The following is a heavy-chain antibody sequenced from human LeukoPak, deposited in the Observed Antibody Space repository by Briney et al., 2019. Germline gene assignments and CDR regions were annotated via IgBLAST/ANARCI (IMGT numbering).Heavy chain of an antibody. V-gene: IGHV3-7*01. J-gene: IGHJ4*02. Sequence: GGSLRLSCAVSGFTFSSYWMSWVRQAPRKGLEWVASIKHDESEKYYVDSMKDRFTISRDNAKNSLYLQMNSLRAEDTAVYYCARQGGNFDYWGQGTLVTVSS. CDR1: GFTFSSYW. CDR2: IKHDESEK. CDR3: ARQGGNFDY. D-gene: IGHD2-15*01.